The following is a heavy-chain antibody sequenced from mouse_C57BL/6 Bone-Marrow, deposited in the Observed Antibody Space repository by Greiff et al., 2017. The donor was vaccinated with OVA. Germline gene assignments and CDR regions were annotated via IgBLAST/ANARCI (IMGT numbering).Heavy chain of an antibody. CDR3: ARRDYYGSSYFAY. Sequence: VMLVESGGDLVKPGGSLKLSCAASGFTFSSYGMSWVRQTPDKRLAWVATISSGGSYSYYPDSVKGRFTISRDNAKNTLYLQMSSLKSEDTAMYYCARRDYYGSSYFAYWGQGTLVTVSA. CDR1: GFTFSSYG. V-gene: IGHV5-6*02. D-gene: IGHD1-1*01. CDR2: ISSGGSYS. J-gene: IGHJ3*01.